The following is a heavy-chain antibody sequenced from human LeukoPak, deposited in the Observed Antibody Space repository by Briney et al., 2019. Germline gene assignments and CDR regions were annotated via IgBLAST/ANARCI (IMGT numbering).Heavy chain of an antibody. CDR1: GFTFSNYA. V-gene: IGHV3-23*01. J-gene: IGHJ4*02. CDR2: VSGSGAIA. CDR3: ARHVVAVGFDY. Sequence: GGSLRLSCAASGFTFSNYAMTWVRQAPGKGLEWVSAVSGSGAIAYYTDSVKGRFTISRDNSKNTLYLQMNSLRAEDTAVYYCARHVVAVGFDYWGQGTLVTVSS. D-gene: IGHD3-22*01.